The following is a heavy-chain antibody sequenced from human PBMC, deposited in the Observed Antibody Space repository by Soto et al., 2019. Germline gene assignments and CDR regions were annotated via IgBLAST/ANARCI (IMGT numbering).Heavy chain of an antibody. CDR2: IYYSGSA. Sequence: SETLSLTCTVSGGSISNYYWSWIRQPPGKGLEWIGYIYYSGSASYNPSLKSRVTISVDTSKNQFSLKLSSVTAADTAVYYCARGSAWYYYWGQGTQVTVSS. CDR1: GGSISNYY. D-gene: IGHD6-19*01. CDR3: ARGSAWYYY. J-gene: IGHJ4*02. V-gene: IGHV4-59*01.